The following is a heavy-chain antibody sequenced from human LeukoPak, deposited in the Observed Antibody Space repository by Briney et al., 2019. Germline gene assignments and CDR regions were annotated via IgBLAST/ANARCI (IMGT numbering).Heavy chain of an antibody. Sequence: SETLSLTCAVYGGSFSGYYWGWIRQPPGKGLEWIGSIYYSGSTYYNPSLKSRVTMSVDTSQNQFSLRLGSVNAADTAVYYCARRQYTFYGSGSYYSVQTFDYWGQGTLVTVSS. D-gene: IGHD3-10*01. CDR1: GGSFSGYY. V-gene: IGHV4-39*01. CDR2: IYYSGST. J-gene: IGHJ4*02. CDR3: ARRQYTFYGSGSYYSVQTFDY.